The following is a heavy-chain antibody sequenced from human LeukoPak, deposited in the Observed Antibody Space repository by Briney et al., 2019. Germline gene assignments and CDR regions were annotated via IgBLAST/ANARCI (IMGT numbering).Heavy chain of an antibody. J-gene: IGHJ6*03. CDR2: IYHSGST. D-gene: IGHD3-22*01. V-gene: IGHV4-30-2*01. CDR1: GGSISSGGYY. CDR3: ARSYDSGGYYYYYMGV. Sequence: SETLSLTCTVSGGSISSGGYYWSWIRQPPGKGLEWIGYIYHSGSTYYNPSLKSRVTISVDRSKNQFSLKLSSVTAADTAVYYCARSYDSGGYYYYYMGVWGKGTTVTVSS.